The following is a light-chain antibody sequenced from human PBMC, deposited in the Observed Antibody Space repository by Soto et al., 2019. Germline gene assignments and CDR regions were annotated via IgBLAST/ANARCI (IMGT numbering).Light chain of an antibody. V-gene: IGKV1-9*01. CDR3: QQLSSYPRT. CDR1: QGISSY. J-gene: IGKJ2*01. Sequence: IPLTQSPSSLSVSVGDRVTITCRASQGISSYLAWYQQKPGKAPKLLMYAASTSQSGVRSRFSGSGSGTDFTLTISSLQPEDFATYYCQQLSSYPRTFGQGTKLEIK. CDR2: AAS.